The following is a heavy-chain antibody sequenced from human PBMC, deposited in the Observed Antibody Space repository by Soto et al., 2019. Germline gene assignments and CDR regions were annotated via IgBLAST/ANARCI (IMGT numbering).Heavy chain of an antibody. CDR2: VSGTGSVT. D-gene: IGHD1-1*01. CDR1: GFTFSSYA. J-gene: IGHJ6*02. Sequence: EVQLLESGGELVEPGGSLRLSCAFSGFTFSSYAMTWVRQAPGKGLEWVSAVSGTGSVTYYADSVKGRFTISRDNSKNTLYLHMISLGADDTAIYYCAKGWKVLIADVWGQGTTVTVSS. V-gene: IGHV3-23*01. CDR3: AKGWKVLIADV.